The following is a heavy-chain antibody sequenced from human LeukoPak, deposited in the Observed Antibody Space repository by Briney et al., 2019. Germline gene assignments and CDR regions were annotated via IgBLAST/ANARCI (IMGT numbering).Heavy chain of an antibody. V-gene: IGHV3-48*03. CDR2: ISSSGSTI. Sequence: GGSLRLSCAASGFTFSSYEVNWVRQAPGKGLEWVSYISSSGSTIYYADSVKGRFTISRDNAKDSLYLQMNSLRAEDTAVYYCAREDFWGCSGGSCYGSFDYWGQGTLVTVSS. CDR3: AREDFWGCSGGSCYGSFDY. D-gene: IGHD2-15*01. CDR1: GFTFSSYE. J-gene: IGHJ4*02.